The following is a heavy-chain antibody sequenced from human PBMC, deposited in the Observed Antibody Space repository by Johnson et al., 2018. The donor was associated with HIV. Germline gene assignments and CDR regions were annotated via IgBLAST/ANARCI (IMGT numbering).Heavy chain of an antibody. CDR1: GFTFSSYG. D-gene: IGHD5-12*01. Sequence: QVQLVESGGGEVQPGRSLRLSCAASGFTFSSYGMHWVRQAPGKGLEWVAVIWYDGSNKYYADSMEGRFTISRDNSKNTLYLQMNSLRAEDTAVYYCASQRGYSGYDLEGGAFDIWGQGTMVTVSS. CDR3: ASQRGYSGYDLEGGAFDI. J-gene: IGHJ3*02. CDR2: IWYDGSNK. V-gene: IGHV3-33*01.